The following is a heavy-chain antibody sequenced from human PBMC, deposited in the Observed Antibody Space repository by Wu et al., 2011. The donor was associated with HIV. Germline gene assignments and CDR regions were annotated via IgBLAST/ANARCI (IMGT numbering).Heavy chain of an antibody. D-gene: IGHD3-10*01. J-gene: IGHJ4*02. Sequence: QVQLVQSGAEVKKPGSSVKVSCKASGGTFSSYAISWVRQAPGQGLEWVGGIIPIFGTAHYTQKFQGRVTITTDESTSTAYMELSSLRSEDTAVYYCAIRDYYGSGSYYKYFDYWGQGTLVTVSS. CDR1: GGTFSSYA. CDR3: AIRDYYGSGSYYKYFDY. CDR2: IIPIFGTA. V-gene: IGHV1-69*05.